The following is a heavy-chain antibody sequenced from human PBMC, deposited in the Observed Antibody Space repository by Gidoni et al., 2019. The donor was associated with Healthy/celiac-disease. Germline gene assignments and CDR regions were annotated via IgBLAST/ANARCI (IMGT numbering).Heavy chain of an antibody. D-gene: IGHD3-16*02. CDR2: LNHSGST. CDR1: GGSFSGYY. V-gene: IGHV4-34*01. CDR3: ARDGGSWFSYRGRRLYFDY. J-gene: IGHJ4*02. Sequence: QVQLHQWGAGLLKPSETLSLTCPVSGGSFSGYYWSWLRQPPGKGLEGIGELNHSGSTNYNPSLKSRVTISVDTSKNQFSLKLSSVTAADTAVYYCARDGGSWFSYRGRRLYFDYWGQGTLVTVSS.